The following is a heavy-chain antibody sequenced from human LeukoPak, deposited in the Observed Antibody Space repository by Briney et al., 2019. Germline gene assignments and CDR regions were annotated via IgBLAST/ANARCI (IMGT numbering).Heavy chain of an antibody. Sequence: ASVTVSCKASGYTFTSYYMHWVRQAPGQGLEWMGIINPSGGSTSYAQKFQGRVTMTRDMSTSTAYMELSSLRSEDTAVYYCARDLGYIYGDDAFDIWGQGTMVTVSS. J-gene: IGHJ3*02. CDR2: INPSGGST. V-gene: IGHV1-46*01. CDR1: GYTFTSYY. D-gene: IGHD5-18*01. CDR3: ARDLGYIYGDDAFDI.